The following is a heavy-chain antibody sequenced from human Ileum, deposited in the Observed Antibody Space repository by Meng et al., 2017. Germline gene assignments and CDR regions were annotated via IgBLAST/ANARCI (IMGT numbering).Heavy chain of an antibody. CDR2: IHYSGST. CDR3: ARRIRGGSYLG. Sequence: QLQLMQWGAGKLKPSETLSLTCNVYGDSFTDYYWNWIRQPPGKGLEWIGEIHYSGSTNYNPSLESRVTISEDTSQKRFSLRLSSVTAADTAVYYCARRIRGGSYLGWGQGTLVTVSS. J-gene: IGHJ4*02. D-gene: IGHD1-26*01. CDR1: GDSFTDYY. V-gene: IGHV4-34*01.